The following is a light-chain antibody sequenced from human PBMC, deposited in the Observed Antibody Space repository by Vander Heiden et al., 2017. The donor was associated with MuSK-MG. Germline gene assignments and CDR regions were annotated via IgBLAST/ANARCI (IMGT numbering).Light chain of an antibody. J-gene: IGKJ4*01. CDR1: QSISSY. CDR2: AAS. V-gene: IGKV1-39*01. CDR3: QQSDSTPLT. Sequence: DIQMTQSPSSLSASVGDRVTITCRASQSISSYLNWYQQKPGKAPKLLIYAASSLQSGVPSRFSGSGSGTDFTLTISRLQPEDFATYYCQQSDSTPLTFGRGTKVEIK.